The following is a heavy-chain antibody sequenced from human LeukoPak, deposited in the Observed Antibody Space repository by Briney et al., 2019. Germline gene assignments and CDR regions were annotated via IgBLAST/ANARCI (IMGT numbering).Heavy chain of an antibody. CDR2: ISYDGSNK. V-gene: IGHV3-30*18. Sequence: PGGSLRLSCAASGFTFSSYGMHWVRQAPGKGLEWVAVISYDGSNKYYADSVKGRFTISRDNSKNTLYLQMNSLRAEDTAVYYCAKYLLVFDFWSVYEWGQGTLVTVSS. CDR3: AKYLLVFDFWSVYE. D-gene: IGHD3-3*01. CDR1: GFTFSSYG. J-gene: IGHJ4*02.